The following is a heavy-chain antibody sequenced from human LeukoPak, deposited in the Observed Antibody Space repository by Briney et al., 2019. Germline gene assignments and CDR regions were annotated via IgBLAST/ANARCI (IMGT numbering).Heavy chain of an antibody. CDR3: ASVGATTDDAFDI. V-gene: IGHV4-4*07. CDR2: IYTSGST. J-gene: IGHJ3*02. Sequence: SETLSLTCTVSGGSISSYYWSWIRQPAGKGLEWIGRIYTSGSTNYNPSLMSRVTMSVDTSKNQFSLKLNSVTAADTAVYYCASVGATTDDAFDIWGQGTMVTVSS. CDR1: GGSISSYY. D-gene: IGHD1-26*01.